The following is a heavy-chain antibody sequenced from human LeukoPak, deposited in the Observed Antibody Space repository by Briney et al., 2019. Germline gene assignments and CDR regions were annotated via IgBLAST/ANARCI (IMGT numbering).Heavy chain of an antibody. V-gene: IGHV3-74*01. CDR1: EFTFSKYW. Sequence: PGGSLRLSCVASEFTFSKYWMHWVRQARGKGLVSVSRINNDGSRTTYADSVKGRFTISRDNAKNTVYLQMNNLRDEDTGIYYCARDFPRNEMLVEPRGDNWGQGTLVTVSP. D-gene: IGHD1-26*01. CDR3: ARDFPRNEMLVEPRGDN. J-gene: IGHJ4*02. CDR2: INNDGSRT.